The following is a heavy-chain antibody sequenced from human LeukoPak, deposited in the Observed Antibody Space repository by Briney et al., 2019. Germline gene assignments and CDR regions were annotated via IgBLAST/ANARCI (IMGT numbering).Heavy chain of an antibody. CDR1: GFTFSSYG. D-gene: IGHD3-3*02. V-gene: IGHV3-30*18. Sequence: PGGSLRLSCAASGFTFSSYGMHWVRQAPGKGLEGVAVISYDGSNKYYADSVKGRFTISRDNSKNTLYLQMNSLRAEDTAVYYCAKVASIDSGDDYWGQGTLVTASS. J-gene: IGHJ4*02. CDR2: ISYDGSNK. CDR3: AKVASIDSGDDY.